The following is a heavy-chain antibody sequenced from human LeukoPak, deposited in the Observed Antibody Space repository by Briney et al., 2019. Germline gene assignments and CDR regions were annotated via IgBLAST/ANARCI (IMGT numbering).Heavy chain of an antibody. J-gene: IGHJ5*02. Sequence: SETLSLTCSVSGASISSYYWNWIRQPPGKGLEWIGNIYIRGSTNYNPSLESRVTISLDTSKDQFSLKLTSVTAADTAFYYCAKDWELGSWGRGTLVTVPS. CDR1: GASISSYY. D-gene: IGHD1-26*01. CDR2: IYIRGST. CDR3: AKDWELGS. V-gene: IGHV4-59*01.